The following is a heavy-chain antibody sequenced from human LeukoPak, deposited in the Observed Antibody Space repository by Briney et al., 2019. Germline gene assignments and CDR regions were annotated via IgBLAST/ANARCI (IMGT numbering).Heavy chain of an antibody. J-gene: IGHJ4*02. Sequence: ASVKVSCKASGYTFTNYGISWVRQAPGQGLEWMGWITTYNGNTNYAQKFQGRVTMTSDTSTSTAYMELRSLRSDDTAVYYCAGGDDYVWGSYDYWGQGTLVTVSS. CDR1: GYTFTNYG. CDR3: AGGDDYVWGSYDY. V-gene: IGHV1-18*01. CDR2: ITTYNGNT. D-gene: IGHD3-16*01.